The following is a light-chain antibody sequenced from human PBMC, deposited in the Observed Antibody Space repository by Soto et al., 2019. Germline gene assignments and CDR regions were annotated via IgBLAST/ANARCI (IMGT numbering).Light chain of an antibody. Sequence: QSVLTQPPSVSGAPGQRVTISCTGRSSNIGAGYGVHWYQQLPGTAPKLLIYGNSNRPSGVPDRFSGSKSGTSASLAITGLQADDEADYYCQSYDSSLSGWVFGGGTKLTV. CDR2: GNS. CDR1: SSNIGAGYG. V-gene: IGLV1-40*01. J-gene: IGLJ3*02. CDR3: QSYDSSLSGWV.